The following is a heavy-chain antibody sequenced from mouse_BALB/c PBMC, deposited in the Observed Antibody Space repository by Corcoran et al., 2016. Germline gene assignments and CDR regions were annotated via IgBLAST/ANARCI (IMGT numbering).Heavy chain of an antibody. Sequence: QIQLVQSGPELKKPGETVKISCKASGYTFTNYGMNWVKQAPGKGLKWMVWINTYTGEPTYADDFKGRFAFSLETSASTAYLQINNLKNEDTATYFCARASLGDGFAYWGQGTLVTVSA. D-gene: IGHD3-1*01. CDR2: INTYTGEP. J-gene: IGHJ3*01. CDR1: GYTFTNYG. CDR3: ARASLGDGFAY. V-gene: IGHV9-3-1*01.